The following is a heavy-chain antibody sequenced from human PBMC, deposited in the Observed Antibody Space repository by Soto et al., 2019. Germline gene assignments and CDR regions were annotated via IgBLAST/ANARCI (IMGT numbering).Heavy chain of an antibody. CDR2: IYDSGVT. CDR3: VRDLAHGYTGNV. V-gene: IGHV4-30-4*08. J-gene: IGHJ3*01. D-gene: IGHD5-18*01. CDR1: GAIVTSGENY. Sequence: PSETLPLTCSVSGAIVTSGENYWSWVRHPPGKGLEWLGYIYDSGVTSYTPALKSRVTLSLDRPNNVASLKLRSVTAADTAVYCCVRDLAHGYTGNVWG.